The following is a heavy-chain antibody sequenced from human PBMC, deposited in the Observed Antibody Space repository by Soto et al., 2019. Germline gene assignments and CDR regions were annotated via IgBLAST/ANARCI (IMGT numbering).Heavy chain of an antibody. Sequence: ASVKVSCKASGYTFTSYAMHWVRQAPGQRLEWMGWINAGNGNTKYSQKFQGRVTITRDTSASIAYMELSSLRSEDTAVYYCARDAAYCGGDCYFTPWPTFDVWGQGTLVTVSS. V-gene: IGHV1-3*01. CDR2: INAGNGNT. CDR3: ARDAAYCGGDCYFTPWPTFDV. J-gene: IGHJ4*02. D-gene: IGHD2-21*02. CDR1: GYTFTSYA.